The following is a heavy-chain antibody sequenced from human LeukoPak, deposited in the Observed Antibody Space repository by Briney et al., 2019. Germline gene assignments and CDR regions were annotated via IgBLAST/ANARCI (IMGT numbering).Heavy chain of an antibody. V-gene: IGHV4-34*01. D-gene: IGHD3-22*01. Sequence: PSETLSLTCAVYGGSFSGYYWGWIRQPPGKGLEWIGNIYYSGSTYYNPSLKSRVTISVDTSKNQLSLKLSSVTAADTAVYYCARHDYYDTSGFDYWGQGTLVTVSS. CDR3: ARHDYYDTSGFDY. J-gene: IGHJ4*02. CDR2: IYYSGST. CDR1: GGSFSGYY.